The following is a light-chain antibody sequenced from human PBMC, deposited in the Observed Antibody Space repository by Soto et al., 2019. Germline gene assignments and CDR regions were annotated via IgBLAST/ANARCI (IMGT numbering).Light chain of an antibody. CDR3: QQYGSSGT. Sequence: EIVLTQSPGTLSLSPGEGATLSCRASQSVSSNHLAWYQQKPGQAPRLLIYGASNRATGIPDRFSGSGSGTDFTLTISRLEPEDFAVYYCQQYGSSGTFGQGTKVDIK. V-gene: IGKV3-20*01. CDR2: GAS. CDR1: QSVSSNH. J-gene: IGKJ1*01.